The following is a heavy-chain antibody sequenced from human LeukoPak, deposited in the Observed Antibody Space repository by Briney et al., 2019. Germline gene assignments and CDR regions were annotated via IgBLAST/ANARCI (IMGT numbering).Heavy chain of an antibody. Sequence: SVKVSCKASGGTFSSYAISWVRQAPGQGLEWMGGIIPIFGTANYAQKFQGRVTITTDESTSTAYMELSSLRSEDTAVYYCARDRGLLWFGEAENWFDPWGQGTLVTVSS. V-gene: IGHV1-69*05. CDR2: IIPIFGTA. CDR3: ARDRGLLWFGEAENWFDP. CDR1: GGTFSSYA. D-gene: IGHD3-10*01. J-gene: IGHJ5*02.